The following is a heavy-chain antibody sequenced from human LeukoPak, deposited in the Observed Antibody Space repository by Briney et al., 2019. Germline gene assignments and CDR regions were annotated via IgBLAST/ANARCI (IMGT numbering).Heavy chain of an antibody. CDR1: GDSVSSNSGA. Sequence: SQTLSLTCAISGDSVSSNSGAWNWIRQSPSRGLEWLGRTYYRSMWYYEYAESVKSRIASKPDTSKNQFSLHLNSVTPEDTAVYYCAGARSGSHPDLWGQGTLVTVSS. CDR3: AGARSGSHPDL. V-gene: IGHV6-1*01. J-gene: IGHJ5*02. CDR2: TYYRSMWYY. D-gene: IGHD1-26*01.